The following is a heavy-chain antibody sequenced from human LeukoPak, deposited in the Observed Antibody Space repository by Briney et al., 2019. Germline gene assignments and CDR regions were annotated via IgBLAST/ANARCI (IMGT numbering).Heavy chain of an antibody. J-gene: IGHJ6*03. V-gene: IGHV1-18*01. CDR3: ARVPTVTTPDYYYYMDV. CDR1: GYTFTSYG. Sequence: EASVKVSCKASGYTFTSYGISWVRQAPGQGLEWMGWISAYNGNTNYAQKLQGRVTMTTDTSTSTAYMELRSLRSDDTAVYYYARVPTVTTPDYYYYMDVWGKGTTVTVSS. D-gene: IGHD4-17*01. CDR2: ISAYNGNT.